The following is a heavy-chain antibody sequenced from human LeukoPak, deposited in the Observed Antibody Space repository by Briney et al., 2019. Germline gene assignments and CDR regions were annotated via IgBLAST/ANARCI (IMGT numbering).Heavy chain of an antibody. V-gene: IGHV4-34*01. J-gene: IGHJ4*02. CDR3: ASRTQWLVRKRGFDY. D-gene: IGHD6-19*01. CDR1: GGSFSGYY. CDR2: INHSGST. Sequence: SETLSLTCAVYGGSFSGYYWSWIRQPPGKGLEWIGEINHSGSTNYNPSLKSRVTISVDTSKNQFSLKLSSVTAADTAVYYCASRTQWLVRKRGFDYWGQGTLVTVSS.